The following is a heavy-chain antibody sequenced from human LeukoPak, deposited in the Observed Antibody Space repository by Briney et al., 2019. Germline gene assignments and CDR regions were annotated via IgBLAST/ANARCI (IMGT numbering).Heavy chain of an antibody. Sequence: SETLSLTCTVSGGSISSSSYYWGWIRQPPGKGLEWIGSIYYSGSTYYNPSLKSRVTISVDTSKNQFSLKLSSVTAADTAVYYCARGGLHDYKETFDYWGQGTLVTVSS. CDR2: IYYSGST. J-gene: IGHJ4*02. V-gene: IGHV4-39*01. CDR3: ARGGLHDYKETFDY. CDR1: GGSISSSSYY. D-gene: IGHD4-11*01.